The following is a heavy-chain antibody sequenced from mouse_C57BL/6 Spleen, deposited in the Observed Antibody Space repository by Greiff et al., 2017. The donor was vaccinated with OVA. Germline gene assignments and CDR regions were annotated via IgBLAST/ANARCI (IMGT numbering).Heavy chain of an antibody. D-gene: IGHD2-14*01. CDR1: GFNIKDYY. CDR3: TTLGTPVHYAMGC. J-gene: IGHJ4*01. V-gene: IGHV14-1*01. Sequence: VQLQQSGAELVRPGASVKLSCTASGFNIKDYYMHWVKQRPEQGLEWIGRIDPEDGDTEYAPKFQGKATMTADTSSNTAYLQLSSLTSEDTAVYYCTTLGTPVHYAMGCWGQRTSVTVSS. CDR2: IDPEDGDT.